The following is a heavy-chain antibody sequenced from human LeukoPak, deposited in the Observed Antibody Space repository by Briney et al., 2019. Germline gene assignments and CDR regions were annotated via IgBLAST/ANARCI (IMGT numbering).Heavy chain of an antibody. Sequence: SQTLSLTCAISGDSVSSNSAAWNWIRQSPSRGLEWLGRTYYRSKWYNDYAVSVKSRITINPDTSKNQFSLQLNSVTPKDTAVYYCAREGGIAARPGEHYYYYYYMDVWGKGTTVTVSS. CDR1: GDSVSSNSAA. CDR2: TYYRSKWYN. D-gene: IGHD6-6*01. J-gene: IGHJ6*03. V-gene: IGHV6-1*01. CDR3: AREGGIAARPGEHYYYYYYMDV.